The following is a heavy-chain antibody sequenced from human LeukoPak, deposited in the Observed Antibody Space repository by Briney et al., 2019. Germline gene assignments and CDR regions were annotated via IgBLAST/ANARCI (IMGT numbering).Heavy chain of an antibody. D-gene: IGHD6-13*01. Sequence: SETLSLTCTVSGGSIGSYYWSWIRQPPGKGLEWIGYIYYSGSTNYNPSLKSRVTISVDTSKNQFSLKLSSVTAADTAVYYCATMSSSARMDVWGQGTTVTVSS. J-gene: IGHJ6*02. CDR1: GGSIGSYY. CDR3: ATMSSSARMDV. CDR2: IYYSGST. V-gene: IGHV4-59*01.